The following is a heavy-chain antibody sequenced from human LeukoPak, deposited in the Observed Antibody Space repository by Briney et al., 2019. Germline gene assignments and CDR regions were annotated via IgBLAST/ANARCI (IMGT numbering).Heavy chain of an antibody. CDR1: EFSFSNYG. J-gene: IGHJ4*02. V-gene: IGHV3-33*01. CDR2: IWNDGSNE. CDR3: ASDTKDWGSVFDY. D-gene: IGHD7-27*01. Sequence: GRSLRLSCAASEFSFSNYGMHWVRQAPGKGLEWVAVIWNDGSNEYYADSVKGRFTISRDNSKNTLYLQMNSLRAEDTAVYYCASDTKDWGSVFDYWGQGVLVTVSS.